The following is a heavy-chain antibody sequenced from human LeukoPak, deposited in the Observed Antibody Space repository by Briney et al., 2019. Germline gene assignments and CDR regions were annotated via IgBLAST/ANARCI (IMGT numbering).Heavy chain of an antibody. CDR1: GFTFSSYA. Sequence: GGSLRLSCAASGFTFSSYAMHWVRQAPGKGLEWVAVISYDGSNKYYADSVKGRFTISRDNSKNTLYLQMNSLRAEDTAVYYCARDPAQENQYGMGVWGQGTTVTVSS. V-gene: IGHV3-30-3*01. J-gene: IGHJ6*02. D-gene: IGHD1-14*01. CDR3: ARDPAQENQYGMGV. CDR2: ISYDGSNK.